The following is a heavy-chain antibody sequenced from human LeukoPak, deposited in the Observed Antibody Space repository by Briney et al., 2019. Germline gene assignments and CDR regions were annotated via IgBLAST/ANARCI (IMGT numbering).Heavy chain of an antibody. Sequence: PSETLSLTCTVSGGSISSSSYYWGWIRQPPGKGLEWIGSIYYSGSTYYNPSLKSRVTISVDTSKNQFSLKLSSVTAADTAVYYCARQGNGYSYGPFDYWGQGTLVTVSS. J-gene: IGHJ4*02. CDR3: ARQGNGYSYGPFDY. CDR2: IYYSGST. CDR1: GGSISSSSYY. V-gene: IGHV4-39*01. D-gene: IGHD5-18*01.